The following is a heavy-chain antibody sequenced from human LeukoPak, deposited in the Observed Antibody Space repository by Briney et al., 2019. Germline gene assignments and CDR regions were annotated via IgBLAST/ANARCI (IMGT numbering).Heavy chain of an antibody. CDR1: GGSISSDY. Sequence: SETLSLTCTVSGGSISSDYWSWIRQPPGKGLEWIGYIHYSERTNYNPSLKSRITISVDTSKTQFSLKLSSVTAADTAVYYCATLRGSSSAVFDYWGQGTLVTVSS. J-gene: IGHJ4*02. CDR2: IHYSERT. CDR3: ATLRGSSSAVFDY. D-gene: IGHD2-2*01. V-gene: IGHV4-59*08.